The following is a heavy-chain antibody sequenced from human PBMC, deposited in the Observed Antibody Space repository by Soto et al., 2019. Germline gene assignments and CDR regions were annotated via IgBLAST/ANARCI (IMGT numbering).Heavy chain of an antibody. CDR2: IKSDGSIT. V-gene: IGHV3-74*01. CDR1: GFTFNNYW. Sequence: AGGSLRLSCAASGFTFNNYWMHWVHQAPGKGRVWVSRIKSDGSITTYADFVKGRFTISRDNAKNTLYLQINSLRAEDTAVYYCSRDLDYRSSFDYWGQGTLVTVSS. J-gene: IGHJ4*02. D-gene: IGHD4-4*01. CDR3: SRDLDYRSSFDY.